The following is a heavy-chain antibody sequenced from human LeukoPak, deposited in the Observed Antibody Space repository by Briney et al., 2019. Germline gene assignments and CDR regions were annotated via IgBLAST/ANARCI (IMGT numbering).Heavy chain of an antibody. J-gene: IGHJ3*02. D-gene: IGHD3-10*01. CDR2: ISNDGDT. V-gene: IGHV3-66*01. CDR1: GFTVSSNY. CDR3: ARVDYYGPGSYFPSAFDI. Sequence: PGGSLRLSYAGSGFTVSSNYMSWVRQGPGKGLECVTVISNDGDTYYADSVKGRFTISRDNAKNSLYLQMNSLRADDTAVYYCARVDYYGPGSYFPSAFDIWGQGTMVTVSS.